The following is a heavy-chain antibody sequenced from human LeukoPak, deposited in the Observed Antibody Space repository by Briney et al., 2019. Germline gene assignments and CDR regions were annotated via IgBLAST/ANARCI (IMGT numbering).Heavy chain of an antibody. D-gene: IGHD7-27*01. Sequence: GGSLRLSCAASGFTFSSYAMSWVRQAPGKGLEWVSAISGSGDSTYSTDSVKGRFTISRDNSKNTLYLQMNSLRAEDAAVYYCAKKVPANWGSYFDYWGQGTLVTVSS. J-gene: IGHJ4*02. CDR1: GFTFSSYA. CDR2: ISGSGDST. CDR3: AKKVPANWGSYFDY. V-gene: IGHV3-23*01.